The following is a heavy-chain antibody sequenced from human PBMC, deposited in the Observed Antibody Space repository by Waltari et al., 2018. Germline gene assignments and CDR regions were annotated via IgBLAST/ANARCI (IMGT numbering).Heavy chain of an antibody. D-gene: IGHD5-12*01. Sequence: QVQLVQSGAEVKNLGASVRVSCQASGYSFSDHHMHWVRQAPGQGLEWVGCSSPNNGDTNYAQRFQGWVTRTSDSSISTAYMELNRLRSDDTAVYYCARGGYSYGYGMDVWGQGTTVIVSS. CDR2: SSPNNGDT. CDR1: GYSFSDHH. CDR3: ARGGYSYGYGMDV. V-gene: IGHV1-2*04. J-gene: IGHJ6*02.